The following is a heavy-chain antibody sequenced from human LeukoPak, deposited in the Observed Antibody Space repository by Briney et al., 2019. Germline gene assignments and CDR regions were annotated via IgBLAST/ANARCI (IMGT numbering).Heavy chain of an antibody. CDR3: ARDLNDYYGSGSYCDAFDI. V-gene: IGHV3-11*04. CDR1: GFTFSDYY. CDR2: ISSSGSTI. D-gene: IGHD3-10*01. Sequence: PGGSLRLSCAASGFTFSDYYMSWIRQAPGKGLEWVSYISSSGSTIYYADSVKGRFTISRDNAKNSLYLQMNSLRAEDTAVYYCARDLNDYYGSGSYCDAFDIWGQGTMVTVSS. J-gene: IGHJ3*02.